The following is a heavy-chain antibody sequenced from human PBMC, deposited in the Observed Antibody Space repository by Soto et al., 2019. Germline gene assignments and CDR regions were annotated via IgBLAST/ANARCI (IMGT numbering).Heavy chain of an antibody. J-gene: IGHJ5*02. V-gene: IGHV3-48*03. CDR3: ARVRPGYSYGYPNWFDP. Sequence: PWGSLRLSCAASGFSFSTYEISFFRQSPFKWLEWVSYISTSGTTIYYADSVKGRFTISRDNAKNSLYLQMNSLRAEDTAVYFCARVRPGYSYGYPNWFDPWGQGTLVTVSS. CDR2: ISTSGTTI. CDR1: GFSFSTYE. D-gene: IGHD5-18*01.